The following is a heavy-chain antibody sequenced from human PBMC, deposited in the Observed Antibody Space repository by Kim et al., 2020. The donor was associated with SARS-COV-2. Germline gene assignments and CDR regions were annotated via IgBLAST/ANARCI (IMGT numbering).Heavy chain of an antibody. CDR2: AYYSGNS. V-gene: IGHV4-39*01. Sequence: SETLSLTCTVSGGSLSSSSYYWGWIRQPPGKGLEWIGTAYYSGNSYYNPSLKSRVTISVDTSKNQFSLKLGSVTAADTAAYYCARHQRYSRGWYVGVYYYSMDVWGKGTTVTVSS. CDR3: ARHQRYSRGWYVGVYYYSMDV. CDR1: GGSLSSSSYY. D-gene: IGHD6-19*01. J-gene: IGHJ6*03.